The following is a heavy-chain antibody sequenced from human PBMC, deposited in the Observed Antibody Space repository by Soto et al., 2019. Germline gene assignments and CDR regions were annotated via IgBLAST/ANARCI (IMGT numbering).Heavy chain of an antibody. Sequence: SETLSLTCAVYGGSFSGYYWSWIRQPPGKGLEWIGEINHSGSTNYNPSLKSRVTISVDTSKNQFSLKLSSVTAADTAVYYCARGSLLQGLAYFDYWGQGTLVTVSS. V-gene: IGHV4-34*01. J-gene: IGHJ4*02. CDR1: GGSFSGYY. CDR3: ARGSLLQGLAYFDY. CDR2: INHSGST. D-gene: IGHD2-21*01.